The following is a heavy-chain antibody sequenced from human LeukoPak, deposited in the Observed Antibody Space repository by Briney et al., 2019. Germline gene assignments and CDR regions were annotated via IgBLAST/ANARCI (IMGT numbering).Heavy chain of an antibody. J-gene: IGHJ6*02. CDR2: INPNSGGT. Sequence: ASVKVSCKASGYTFTGYYMHWVRQAPGQGLEWMGWINPNSGGTNYAQKFQGRVTMTRDTSISTAYMELSRLRSDDTAVYYCAREGIVLVAASYYGMDVWGQGTTVTVSS. CDR3: AREGIVLVAASYYGMDV. D-gene: IGHD2-15*01. V-gene: IGHV1-2*02. CDR1: GYTFTGYY.